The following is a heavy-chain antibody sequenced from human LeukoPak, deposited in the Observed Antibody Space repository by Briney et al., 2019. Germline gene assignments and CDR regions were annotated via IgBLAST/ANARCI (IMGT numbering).Heavy chain of an antibody. Sequence: PSETLSLTCAVSGDSISSSSAYYYWPGIRQPPGKGLDRIGSSDRSDSTYYNPSLTSRVPISVDTSKKQFSLYFISVTAADTAVYYCARQGAFDPWGQGTLVTVSS. V-gene: IGHV4-39*01. CDR3: ARQGAFDP. J-gene: IGHJ5*02. D-gene: IGHD1-26*01. CDR2: SDRSDST. CDR1: GDSISSSSAYYY.